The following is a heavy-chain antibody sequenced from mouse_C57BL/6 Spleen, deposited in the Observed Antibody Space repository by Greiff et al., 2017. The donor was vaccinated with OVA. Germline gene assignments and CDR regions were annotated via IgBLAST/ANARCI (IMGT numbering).Heavy chain of an antibody. V-gene: IGHV1-64*01. D-gene: IGHD2-3*01. J-gene: IGHJ3*01. CDR3: ARDDGYYLSWFAY. CDR1: GYTFTSYW. Sequence: QVQLQQPGAELVKPGASVKLSCKASGYTFTSYWMHWVKQRPGQGLEWIGMIHPNSGSTNYNEKFKSKATLTVDKSSSTAYMQLSSLTSEDSAVYYCARDDGYYLSWFAYWGQGTLVTVSA. CDR2: IHPNSGST.